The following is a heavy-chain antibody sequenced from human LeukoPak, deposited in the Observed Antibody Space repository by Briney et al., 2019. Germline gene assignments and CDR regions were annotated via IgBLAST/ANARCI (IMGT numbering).Heavy chain of an antibody. CDR1: GGSISSYY. CDR3: ARGGSGWPYYFDY. D-gene: IGHD6-19*01. J-gene: IGHJ4*02. Sequence: PSETLSLTCTVSGGSISSYYWSWIRQPPGKGLEWIGYIYYSGSTNYNPSLKSRVTISVDTSKNQFPLKLSSVTAADTAVYYCARGGSGWPYYFDYWGQGTLVTVSS. V-gene: IGHV4-59*01. CDR2: IYYSGST.